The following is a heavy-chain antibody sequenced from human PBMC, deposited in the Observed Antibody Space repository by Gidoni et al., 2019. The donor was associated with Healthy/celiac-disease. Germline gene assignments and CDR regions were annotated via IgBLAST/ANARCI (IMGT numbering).Heavy chain of an antibody. J-gene: IGHJ4*02. Sequence: QSQLVASGGGVVPPGRSLRRSCPASGFTFSSYGMHWASQAPGKGLEWVAVISYDGSNKYYADSVKGRFTISRDNSKNTLYLQMNSLRAEDTAVYYCAKTYEVRLGYYFDYWGQGTLVTVSS. CDR3: AKTYEVRLGYYFDY. V-gene: IGHV3-30*18. CDR1: GFTFSSYG. CDR2: ISYDGSNK. D-gene: IGHD3-9*01.